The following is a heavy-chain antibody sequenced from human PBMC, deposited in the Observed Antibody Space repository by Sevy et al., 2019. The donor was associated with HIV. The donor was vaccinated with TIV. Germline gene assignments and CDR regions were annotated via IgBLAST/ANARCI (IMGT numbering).Heavy chain of an antibody. CDR2: FSFGCGKI. J-gene: IGHJ4*02. CDR1: GFTFSNYA. Sequence: GGPLRLSCAASGFTFSNYAMSWVRQAPGKGLEWVSTFSFGCGKINYADSVKGRFTISRDNSKNTLYLQMNSLRADDTAVYYCAREGCTRPHDYWGQGTLVTVSS. D-gene: IGHD2-8*01. V-gene: IGHV3-23*01. CDR3: AREGCTRPHDY.